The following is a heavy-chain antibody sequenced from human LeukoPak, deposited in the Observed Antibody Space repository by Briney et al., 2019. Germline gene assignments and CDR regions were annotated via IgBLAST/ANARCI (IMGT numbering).Heavy chain of an antibody. J-gene: IGHJ4*02. Sequence: SETLSLTCAVSGHSISSGYYCGWIRQPPGKGLEWIGSIYHSGSTYYNPSLKSRVTISVDTSKNQFSLKLSSVTAADTAVYYCYITMIVVVGNYFDYWGQGTLVTVSS. D-gene: IGHD3-22*01. CDR2: IYHSGST. CDR3: YITMIVVVGNYFDY. V-gene: IGHV4-38-2*01. CDR1: GHSISSGYY.